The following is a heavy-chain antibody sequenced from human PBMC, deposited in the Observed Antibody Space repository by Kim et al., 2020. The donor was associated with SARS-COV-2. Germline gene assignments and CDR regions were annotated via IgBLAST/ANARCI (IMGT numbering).Heavy chain of an antibody. D-gene: IGHD6-13*01. V-gene: IGHV4-4*07. J-gene: IGHJ5*02. CDR3: ARDKGGSSWYGDWFDP. Sequence: SLESRVTMSVDTSKNQFSLKLTSVTAADTAMYYCARDKGGSSWYGDWFDPWGQGTLVTVSS.